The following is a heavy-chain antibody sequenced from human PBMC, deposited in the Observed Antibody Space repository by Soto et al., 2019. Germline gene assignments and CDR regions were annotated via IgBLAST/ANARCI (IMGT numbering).Heavy chain of an antibody. CDR1: GGSISSGGYS. D-gene: IGHD6-13*01. CDR3: ARVLSSSWYYFDY. Sequence: SETLSLTCAVSGGSISSGGYSWSWIRQPPGKGLEWIGYIYHSGSTYYNPSLKSRVTISVDRSKNQFSLKLSSVTAADTAVYYCARVLSSSWYYFDYWGQGTLVIVSS. CDR2: IYHSGST. J-gene: IGHJ4*02. V-gene: IGHV4-30-2*01.